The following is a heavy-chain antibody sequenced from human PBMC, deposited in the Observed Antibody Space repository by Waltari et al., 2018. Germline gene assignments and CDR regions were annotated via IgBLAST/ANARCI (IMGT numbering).Heavy chain of an antibody. D-gene: IGHD3-10*01. Sequence: ELHLVGSGGGLVQPGGSLSLPGSAPVCVFSTCAMGWVRQAPGKGLEWVSGISGTASSAYYADSVKGRFTISRDNSKNTLYLQMNSLRDEDTAVYYCARGVFWYFDLWGRGTLVTVSS. CDR3: ARGVFWYFDL. V-gene: IGHV3-23*04. J-gene: IGHJ2*01. CDR1: VCVFSTCA. CDR2: ISGTASSA.